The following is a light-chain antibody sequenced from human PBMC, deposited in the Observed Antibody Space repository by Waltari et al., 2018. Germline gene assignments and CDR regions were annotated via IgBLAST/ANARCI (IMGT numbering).Light chain of an antibody. Sequence: DIVMTQSPDSLAVSPGGRAVINCNSSQSGFHTNDKNYLAWYPQKPGQPPKLLIYWASTRDSGVPDRFSGSGSGTDFTLAISSPQPEDVAVYVCQQYYSSPNTFGQGTKVEIK. CDR3: QQYYSSPNT. J-gene: IGKJ2*01. CDR1: QSGFHTNDKNY. V-gene: IGKV4-1*01. CDR2: WAS.